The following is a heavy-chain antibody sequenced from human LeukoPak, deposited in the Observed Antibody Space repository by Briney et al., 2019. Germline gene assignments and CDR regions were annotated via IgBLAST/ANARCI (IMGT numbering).Heavy chain of an antibody. J-gene: IGHJ4*02. Sequence: PSETLSLTCTVSGGSIKNYYWSWLRQPPGKGLEWIGYIYYSGSTNYNPSLKSRVTISVDTSKNQFSLKLSSVTAADTAVYYCARGVRYSSGWYYWGQGTLVTVSS. CDR2: IYYSGST. CDR1: GGSIKNYY. D-gene: IGHD6-19*01. V-gene: IGHV4-59*12. CDR3: ARGVRYSSGWYY.